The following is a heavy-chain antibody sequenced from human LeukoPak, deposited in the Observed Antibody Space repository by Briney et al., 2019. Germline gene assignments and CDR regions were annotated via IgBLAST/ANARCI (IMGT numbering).Heavy chain of an antibody. Sequence: GGSLRLSCAASGFTFSSYSMNWVRQAPGKGLEWVSSINSDSNYIYYADSVQGRSTISRDNAKNSLYLQMNSLRAEDTAVYYCAVAYYYGSGDAFDIWGQGTKVTVSS. CDR3: AVAYYYGSGDAFDI. D-gene: IGHD3-10*01. CDR1: GFTFSSYS. V-gene: IGHV3-21*01. CDR2: INSDSNYI. J-gene: IGHJ3*02.